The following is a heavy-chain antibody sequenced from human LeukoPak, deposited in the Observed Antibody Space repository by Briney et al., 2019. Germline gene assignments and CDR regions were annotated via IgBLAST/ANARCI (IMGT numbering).Heavy chain of an antibody. D-gene: IGHD7-27*01. Sequence: SETLSLTCTVSGGSISSSSYYWGWIRQPPGKGLEWIGSIYYSGSTYYNPSLKSRVTISVDTSKNQFSLKLNSVTAADTAVYYCARAPSSRLGICWGQGTLVTVSS. J-gene: IGHJ4*02. CDR2: IYYSGST. CDR1: GGSISSSSYY. CDR3: ARAPSSRLGIC. V-gene: IGHV4-39*07.